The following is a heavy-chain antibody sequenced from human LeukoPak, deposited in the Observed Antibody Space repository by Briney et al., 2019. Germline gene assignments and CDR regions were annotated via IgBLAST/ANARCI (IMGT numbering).Heavy chain of an antibody. V-gene: IGHV1-8*01. D-gene: IGHD6-19*01. CDR1: GYTFTSYD. CDR2: MNPNSGNT. J-gene: IGHJ3*02. Sequence: ASVKVSCKASGYTFTSYDINWVRQATGQGLEWMGWMNPNSGNTGYAQKFQGRVTMTRITSISTAYMELSSLRSEDTAVYYCARRLAVAGNDAFDIWGQGTMVTVSS. CDR3: ARRLAVAGNDAFDI.